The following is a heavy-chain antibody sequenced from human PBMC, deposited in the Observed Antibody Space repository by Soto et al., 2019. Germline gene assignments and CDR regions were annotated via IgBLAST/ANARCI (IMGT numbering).Heavy chain of an antibody. J-gene: IGHJ4*02. CDR1: GGTFSSYR. D-gene: IGHD6-13*01. CDR2: IVPIYRTA. Sequence: SVKVSCKASGGTFSSYRFNWVRQARGQGLEWLGGIVPIYRTADYAQKFQGRVTITADESTRTVYMELSSLRSQDTALYYCARDSGAKLSSSWGQGTLVTVSS. V-gene: IGHV1-69*13. CDR3: ARDSGAKLSSS.